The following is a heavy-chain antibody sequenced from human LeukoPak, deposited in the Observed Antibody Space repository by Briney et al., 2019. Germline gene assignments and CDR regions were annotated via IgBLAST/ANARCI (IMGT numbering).Heavy chain of an antibody. D-gene: IGHD3-22*01. J-gene: IGHJ5*02. Sequence: PSETLSLTCTVSGGSISSSSYYWGWIRQPPGKGLEWIGSIYYSGSTYYNPSLKSRVTISVDTSKNQFSLKLSSVTAADTAVYYCARGDLYYYDSSGPLRKRNGLRPFVAPNWFDPWGQGTLVTVSS. CDR3: ARGDLYYYDSSGPLRKRNGLRPFVAPNWFDP. CDR2: IYYSGST. CDR1: GGSISSSSYY. V-gene: IGHV4-39*07.